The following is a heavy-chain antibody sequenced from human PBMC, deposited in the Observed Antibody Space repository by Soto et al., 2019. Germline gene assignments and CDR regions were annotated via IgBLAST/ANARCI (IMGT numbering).Heavy chain of an antibody. Sequence: GGSLRLSCATSGFTFNTYPMTWVRQAPGEGLEWVSSISSTAGRTSSYADSVKGRFAISRDFSDNTVYLQMNNLRVDDTAVYFCAKGVLSFHYGMEVWGQGTTVTVSS. D-gene: IGHD3-10*01. J-gene: IGHJ6*02. CDR2: ISSTAGRTS. V-gene: IGHV3-23*01. CDR1: GFTFNTYP. CDR3: AKGVLSFHYGMEV.